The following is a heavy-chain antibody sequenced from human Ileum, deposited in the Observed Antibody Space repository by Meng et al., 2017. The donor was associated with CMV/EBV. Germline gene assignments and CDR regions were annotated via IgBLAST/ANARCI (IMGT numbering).Heavy chain of an antibody. V-gene: IGHV4-39*07. CDR1: GDPISSGSHS. J-gene: IGHJ4*02. D-gene: IGHD1-26*01. CDR2: MYFSGIA. CDR3: ARDLTNKWFYY. Sequence: QMQLQGAGPGLVKPAAPLALTCTASGDPISSGSHSWAWFRQPPGKRLEWIGSMYFSGIADYNPSLKSRVTISLHATQKQFSLRLTSVTAADSAVYFCARDLTNKWFYYWGQGTLVTVSS.